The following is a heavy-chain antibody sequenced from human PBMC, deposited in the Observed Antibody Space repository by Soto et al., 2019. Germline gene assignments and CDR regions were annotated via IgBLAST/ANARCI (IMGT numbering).Heavy chain of an antibody. CDR3: ARGYGSGSYWAY. J-gene: IGHJ4*02. CDR2: IERGGST. D-gene: IGHD3-10*01. CDR1: GGSFSGYY. Sequence: QVQLQQWGAGLLKPSETLSLTCAVYGGSFSGYYWGWVRQPPGKGVEWIGEIERGGSTNYNPPLKSRLAISVDTSKDHLSLKVNSVTAAGTAVYYCARGYGSGSYWAYWGQGTLVTFSS. V-gene: IGHV4-34*02.